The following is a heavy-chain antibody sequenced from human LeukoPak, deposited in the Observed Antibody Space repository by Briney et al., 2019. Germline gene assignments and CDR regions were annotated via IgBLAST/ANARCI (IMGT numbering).Heavy chain of an antibody. CDR2: IIPILGIA. Sequence: AVKVSCKASGGTFSSYTISWVRQAPGQGLEWVGRIIPILGIANYAQKFQGRVTITADKSTSTAYMELSSLRSEDTAVYYCASWGDSSGYHDYWGQGTLVTVSS. V-gene: IGHV1-69*02. CDR3: ASWGDSSGYHDY. CDR1: GGTFSSYT. D-gene: IGHD3-22*01. J-gene: IGHJ4*02.